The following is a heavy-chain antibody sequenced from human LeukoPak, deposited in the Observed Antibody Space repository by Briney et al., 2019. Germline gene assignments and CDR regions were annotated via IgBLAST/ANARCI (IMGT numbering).Heavy chain of an antibody. CDR2: VYYTGST. CDR3: ARHGPPMQRQFYDS. CDR1: GDSISGSSYY. V-gene: IGHV4-39*01. J-gene: IGHJ5*01. D-gene: IGHD2/OR15-2a*01. Sequence: PSETLSLTCTVSGDSISGSSYYWAWIRQPPGKGLEWIGSVYYTGSTYYMSSLKSRVTISADTSKNLFSLKVNSMTAADTAVYYCARHGPPMQRQFYDSWGQEPWSPSPQ.